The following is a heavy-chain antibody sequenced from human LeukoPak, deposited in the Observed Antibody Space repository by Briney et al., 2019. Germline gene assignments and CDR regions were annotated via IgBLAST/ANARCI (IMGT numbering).Heavy chain of an antibody. D-gene: IGHD1-7*01. CDR3: ASSLSGGTTFWFDP. CDR2: IYHSGST. V-gene: IGHV4-4*02. CDR1: GGSISSSNW. J-gene: IGHJ5*02. Sequence: SETLSLTCAVSGGSISSSNWWSWVRQPPGKGLEWIGEIYHSGSTNYNPSLKSRVTISVDKSKNQFSLKLSSVTAADTAVYYCASSLSGGTTFWFDPWGQGTLVTVSS.